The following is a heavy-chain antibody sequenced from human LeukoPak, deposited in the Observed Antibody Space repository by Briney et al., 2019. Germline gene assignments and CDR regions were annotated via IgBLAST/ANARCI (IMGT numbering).Heavy chain of an antibody. Sequence: GGSLRLSCATSGFTFSSYGMHWVRQAPGKGLEWVAFIRYDGANKYYADSVKGRFTISRDRSNNTLFLQMNSLRGEDTAVYYCAKDGPAEHNFGYFLDSWGQGALVTVSS. D-gene: IGHD3-22*01. CDR2: IRYDGANK. CDR1: GFTFSSYG. J-gene: IGHJ4*02. CDR3: AKDGPAEHNFGYFLDS. V-gene: IGHV3-30*02.